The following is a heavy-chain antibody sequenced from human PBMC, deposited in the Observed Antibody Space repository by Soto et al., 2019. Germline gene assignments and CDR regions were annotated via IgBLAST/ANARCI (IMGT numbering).Heavy chain of an antibody. Sequence: EVQLVESGGGLVQPGGSLRLSCAASGFTFTNYWMHWVRQAPGKGLVWVSRINNDGSGTSYADSVKGRFTISRDNAKNTLNLQMNSLGVEDTAVYYCGSVFEYWGQGTLVTVSS. CDR1: GFTFTNYW. V-gene: IGHV3-74*01. CDR2: INNDGSGT. CDR3: GSVFEY. J-gene: IGHJ4*02.